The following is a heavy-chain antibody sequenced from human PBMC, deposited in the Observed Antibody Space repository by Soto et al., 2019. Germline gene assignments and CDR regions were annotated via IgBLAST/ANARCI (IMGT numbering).Heavy chain of an antibody. CDR3: ARLLASFGEASLPFDY. CDR1: GGSISSYY. Sequence: SETLSLTCTVSGGSISSYYWSWIRQPPGKGLEWIGYIYYSGSTNYNPSLKSRVTISVDTSKNQFSLKLSSVTAADTAVYYCARLLASFGEASLPFDYWGQGTLVTVSS. V-gene: IGHV4-59*08. D-gene: IGHD3-10*01. J-gene: IGHJ4*02. CDR2: IYYSGST.